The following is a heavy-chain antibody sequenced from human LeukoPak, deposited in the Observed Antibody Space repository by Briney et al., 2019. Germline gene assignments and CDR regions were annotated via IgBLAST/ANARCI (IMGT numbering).Heavy chain of an antibody. Sequence: PGRSLRLSCAASGFTFSSYAMHWVRQAPGKGLEWVAVISYDGSNKYYADSVKGRFTISRDNSKNTLYLQMNSLRAEDTAVYYCARAHMIVAEWGFDPWGQGTLVTVSS. CDR3: ARAHMIVAEWGFDP. D-gene: IGHD3-22*01. CDR1: GFTFSSYA. CDR2: ISYDGSNK. J-gene: IGHJ5*02. V-gene: IGHV3-30*14.